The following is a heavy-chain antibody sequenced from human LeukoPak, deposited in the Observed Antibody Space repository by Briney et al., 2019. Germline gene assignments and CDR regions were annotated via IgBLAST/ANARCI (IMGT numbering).Heavy chain of an antibody. V-gene: IGHV3-23*01. Sequence: GGSLRLSCAASGLTFSRYAMTWVRQAPGKGLEWVSSIPVSGDPTYYADSVRGRFTVSRDNSKSSLYLQMNGLRAEDTALYYCAKDPNGDYVGAFDMWGQGTMVTVSS. CDR1: GLTFSRYA. D-gene: IGHD4-17*01. J-gene: IGHJ3*02. CDR2: IPVSGDPT. CDR3: AKDPNGDYVGAFDM.